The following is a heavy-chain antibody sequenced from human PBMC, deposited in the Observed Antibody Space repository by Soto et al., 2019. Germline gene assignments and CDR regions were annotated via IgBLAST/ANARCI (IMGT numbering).Heavy chain of an antibody. J-gene: IGHJ6*02. CDR1: GVSISRRNYY. Sequence: SETLSRTSTVSGVSISRRNYYRGWIRQPSGKGLEGIGSIYYSGSTYYNPSLKSRVTISVDTSKNQFSLKLSSVTAADTAMYYCARGGYCSGASCAYMGHYYYYGMDVWGQGTTVTVS. V-gene: IGHV4-39*01. D-gene: IGHD2-15*01. CDR3: ARGGYCSGASCAYMGHYYYYGMDV. CDR2: IYYSGST.